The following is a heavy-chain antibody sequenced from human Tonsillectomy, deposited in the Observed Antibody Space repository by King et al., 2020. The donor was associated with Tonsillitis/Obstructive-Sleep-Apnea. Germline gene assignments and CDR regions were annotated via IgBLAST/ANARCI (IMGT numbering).Heavy chain of an antibody. J-gene: IGHJ6*02. CDR1: GYSFTSYW. D-gene: IGHD3-9*01. V-gene: IGHV5-10-1*03. CDR3: ATTCPYILTGCYNVGNYYYYIDV. Sequence: QLVQSEAEVKKPGESLRISCKGSGYSFTSYWISWVRQMPGKGLEWMGRIDPSDDYTNYSPSFQGHVTISADKSITTAYVQWSSLKASDTAMYYCATTCPYILTGCYNVGNYYYYIDVWGQGTTVTVSS. CDR2: IDPSDDYT.